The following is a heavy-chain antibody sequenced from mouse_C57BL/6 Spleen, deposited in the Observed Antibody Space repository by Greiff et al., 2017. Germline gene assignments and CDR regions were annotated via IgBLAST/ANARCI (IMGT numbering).Heavy chain of an antibody. D-gene: IGHD2-4*01. CDR1: GYSITSGYY. CDR2: ISYDGSN. Sequence: VQLQQSGPGLVKPSQSLSLTCSVTGYSITSGYYWNWIRQFPGNKLEWMGYISYDGSNNYNPSLKNRISITRDTSKNQFFLKLNSVTTEDTATYYCAREDYYDYSFAYWGQGTLVTVSA. V-gene: IGHV3-6*01. CDR3: AREDYYDYSFAY. J-gene: IGHJ3*01.